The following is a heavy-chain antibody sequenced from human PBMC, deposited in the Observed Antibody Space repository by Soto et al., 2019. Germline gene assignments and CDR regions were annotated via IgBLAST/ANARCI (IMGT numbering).Heavy chain of an antibody. CDR2: IVVGSGNT. D-gene: IGHD2-2*01. J-gene: IGHJ5*02. CDR3: AEVPCSSTSCLWEFDP. V-gene: IGHV1-58*01. CDR1: GFTFTSSA. Sequence: SVKVSCKASGFTFTSSAVQWVRQARGQRLEWIGWIVVGSGNTNYAQKFQERVTITRDMSTSTAYMELSSLRSEDTAVYYCAEVPCSSTSCLWEFDPWGQGTLVTVSS.